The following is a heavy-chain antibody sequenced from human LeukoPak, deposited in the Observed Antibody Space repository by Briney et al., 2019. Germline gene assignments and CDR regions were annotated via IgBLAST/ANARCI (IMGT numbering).Heavy chain of an antibody. J-gene: IGHJ4*02. CDR2: ISSSSYI. CDR1: GFTFSSYS. D-gene: IGHD1-26*01. V-gene: IGHV3-21*05. CDR3: AKDRPLYSGSQHFDF. Sequence: GGSLRLSCAASGFTFSSYSMNWVRQAPGKGLEWISYISSSSYIYYADSVKGRFTISRDNAKNSLSLQMNSLRAEDTAVYYCAKDRPLYSGSQHFDFWGQGTLVTVSS.